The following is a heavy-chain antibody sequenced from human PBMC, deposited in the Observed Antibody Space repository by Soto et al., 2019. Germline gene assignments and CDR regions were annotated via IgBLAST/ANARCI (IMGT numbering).Heavy chain of an antibody. CDR1: GGSIIRGY. CDR2: ISYSENT. CDR3: AGLRGYAGSPIDY. Sequence: SETLSLSCTVSGGSIIRGYWNWIRQPPGKGLEWIGYISYSENTNYNPSLKSRVTMSVDTPKNQFSLRMSSVTTADTAVYYCAGLRGYAGSPIDYWGQGTLVTVSS. D-gene: IGHD2-15*01. V-gene: IGHV4-59*01. J-gene: IGHJ4*02.